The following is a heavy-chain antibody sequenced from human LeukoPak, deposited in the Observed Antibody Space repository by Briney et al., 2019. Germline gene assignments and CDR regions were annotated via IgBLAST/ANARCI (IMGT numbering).Heavy chain of an antibody. CDR2: ISDSGSN. CDR1: GESVRHYY. Sequence: AETLSLTCNVSGESVRHYYWSWIRQPPGKGLELVGYISDSGSNYHKPSLNSRATLSLDTSKHQFSLELPSVTAADTAVYFCARHSAVVATDYWGQGTLVTVSS. D-gene: IGHD2-15*01. J-gene: IGHJ4*02. CDR3: ARHSAVVATDY. V-gene: IGHV4-59*08.